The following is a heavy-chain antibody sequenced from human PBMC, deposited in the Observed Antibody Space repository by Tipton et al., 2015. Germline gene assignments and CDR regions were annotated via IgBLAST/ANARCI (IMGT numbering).Heavy chain of an antibody. J-gene: IGHJ3*02. CDR2: IYYSGNT. CDR3: ARPTSGAFDI. CDR1: GGSISSTTHY. Sequence: LRLSCTVSGGSISSTTHYWGWIRQPPGKGLEWIGSIYYSGNTYYNPSLKSRVTISVDTSKNQFSLKVTSMTAADTAVYYCARPTSGAFDIWGQGTMVTVSS. V-gene: IGHV4-39*01. D-gene: IGHD2-2*01.